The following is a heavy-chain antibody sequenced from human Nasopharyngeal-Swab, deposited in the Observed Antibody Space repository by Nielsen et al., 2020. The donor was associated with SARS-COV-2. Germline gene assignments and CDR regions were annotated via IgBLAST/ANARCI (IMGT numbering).Heavy chain of an antibody. Sequence: VRQAPGKGLEWVSSISSSSSYIYYADSAKGRFTISRDNAKNSLYLQMNSLRAEDTAVYYCARDKSVRNWGQGTLVTVSS. V-gene: IGHV3-21*01. CDR3: ARDKSVRN. J-gene: IGHJ4*02. D-gene: IGHD3-22*01. CDR2: ISSSSSYI.